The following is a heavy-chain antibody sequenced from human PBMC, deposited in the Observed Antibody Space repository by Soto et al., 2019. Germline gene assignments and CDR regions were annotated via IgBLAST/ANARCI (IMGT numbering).Heavy chain of an antibody. CDR2: IHYSGNT. V-gene: IGHV4-59*01. CDR1: GTSISSYY. CDR3: ARYNSYAIDY. Sequence: SETLSLTCTVSGTSISSYYWSWIRQPPGKGLEWIANIHYSGNTNYNPSLASRVTLSVDTSKNQFSLKMTYVTAADRAMYFCARYNSYAIDYWGRGTLVTVSS. D-gene: IGHD2-8*01. J-gene: IGHJ4*02.